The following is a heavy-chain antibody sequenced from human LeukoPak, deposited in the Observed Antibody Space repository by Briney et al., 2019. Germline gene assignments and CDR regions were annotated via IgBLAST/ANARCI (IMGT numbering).Heavy chain of an antibody. Sequence: SETLSLTCAVYGGSFSGYYWSWIRQPPGKGLEWIGEINHSGSTNYNPSLKSRVTISVDTSKNQFSLKLSSVTAADTAVYYCARTNDLSAFDIWGQGTMVTVSS. CDR2: INHSGST. CDR1: GGSFSGYY. J-gene: IGHJ3*02. CDR3: ARTNDLSAFDI. V-gene: IGHV4-34*01. D-gene: IGHD2-8*01.